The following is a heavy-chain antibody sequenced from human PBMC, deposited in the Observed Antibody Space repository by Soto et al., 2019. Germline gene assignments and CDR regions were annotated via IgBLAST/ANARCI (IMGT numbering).Heavy chain of an antibody. V-gene: IGHV3-30-3*01. CDR1: GFTFSSYA. Sequence: QVQLVESGGGVVQPGRSLRLSCAASGFTFSSYAMHWVRQAPGKGLEWVAVISYDGSNKYYADSVKGRFTISRDNSKNTLYLQMNSLRAEDTAVYYCARGGPSDTPILRRYYYYGMDVW. J-gene: IGHJ6*01. D-gene: IGHD5-18*01. CDR2: ISYDGSNK. CDR3: ARGGPSDTPILRRYYYYGMDV.